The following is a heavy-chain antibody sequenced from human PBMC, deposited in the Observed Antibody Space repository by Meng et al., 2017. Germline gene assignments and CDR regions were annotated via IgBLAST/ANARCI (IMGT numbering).Heavy chain of an antibody. CDR1: GYIFTSYV. V-gene: IGHV1-3*01. D-gene: IGHD2-2*01. CDR2: INAGNGNT. Sequence: VQLGQSGAEVKKPGASVKVSCKASGYIFTSYVMHWVRQAPGQRLEWMGWINAGNGNTKYSQKFQGRVTIIRDTSASTAYMELSSLRSEDTAVYYCVREGDQLLFPYNWFDPWGQGTLVTVSS. J-gene: IGHJ5*02. CDR3: VREGDQLLFPYNWFDP.